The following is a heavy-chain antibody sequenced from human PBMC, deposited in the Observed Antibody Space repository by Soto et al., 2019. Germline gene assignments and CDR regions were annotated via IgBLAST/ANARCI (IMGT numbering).Heavy chain of an antibody. CDR3: AKDSNGAYYVRGGYGGHRDDY. J-gene: IGHJ4*02. V-gene: IGHV3-23*01. CDR1: GFTFSSYA. CDR2: ITGGGGGT. D-gene: IGHD3-22*01. Sequence: EVQLLESGGGLVQPGGSLRLSCAASGFTFSSYAMSWVRQAPGKGLEWVSAITGGGGGTYYANSVKGRFTISRDNSKNTLYLQLNSLRAEDTAVYYCAKDSNGAYYVRGGYGGHRDDYWGQGTLVTVSS.